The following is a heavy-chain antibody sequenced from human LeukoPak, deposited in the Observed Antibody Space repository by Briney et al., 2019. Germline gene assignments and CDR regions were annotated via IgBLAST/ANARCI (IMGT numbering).Heavy chain of an antibody. J-gene: IGHJ4*02. CDR1: GFTVSSNY. V-gene: IGHV3-53*01. CDR2: IHGGGTT. Sequence: GGSLRLSCAASGFTVSSNYMSWVRQAPGKGLEWVSLIHGGGTTYYADSVKGRFTISSDSSKNTVYLEMNSLRAEDTAVYYCARAPNYGDYGGQWGRGTLVTVSS. CDR3: ARAPNYGDYGGQ. D-gene: IGHD4-17*01.